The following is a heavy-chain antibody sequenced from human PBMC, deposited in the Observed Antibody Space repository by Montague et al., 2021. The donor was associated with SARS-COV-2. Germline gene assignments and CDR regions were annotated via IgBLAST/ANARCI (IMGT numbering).Heavy chain of an antibody. CDR1: GGPISGSSDY. D-gene: IGHD5-18*01. V-gene: IGHV4-39*01. Sequence: SETLSLTCTVTGGPISGSSDYWGWIRQSPGKGLEWIASVDYSGNTYYSPSLKSRLTISVDTSKNQFSLKLNSVTAADTALYYCARREYSYGWGDWGQGTQVTVSS. CDR3: ARREYSYGWGD. J-gene: IGHJ4*02. CDR2: VDYSGNT.